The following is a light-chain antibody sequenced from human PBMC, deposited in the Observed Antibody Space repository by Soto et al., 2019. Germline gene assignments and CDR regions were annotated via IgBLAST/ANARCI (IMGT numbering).Light chain of an antibody. Sequence: ETVLTQSPDTLSLSPGERATLCCRASQSVSSTYLAWYQQKPGQAPRLLIHGASSRATGIPDRFSGSGSGPDVSLTISTLEPEDFAVYYCQQYGSSPSMYTFGQGTKLEIK. CDR2: GAS. CDR1: QSVSSTY. CDR3: QQYGSSPSMYT. J-gene: IGKJ2*01. V-gene: IGKV3-20*01.